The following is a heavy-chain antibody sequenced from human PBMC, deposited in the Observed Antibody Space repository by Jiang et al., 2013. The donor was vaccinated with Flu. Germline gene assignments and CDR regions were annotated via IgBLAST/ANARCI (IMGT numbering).Heavy chain of an antibody. Sequence: LLKPSETLSLACAVYGGSFSGYYWSWIRQPPGKGLEWIGEINHSGSTNYNPSLKSRVTISVDTSKNQFSLKLSSVTAADTAVYYCARTIAPLPPGYYDSSGYYMDVWGQGTTVTVSS. CDR1: GGSFSGYY. J-gene: IGHJ6*02. V-gene: IGHV4-34*01. CDR2: INHSGST. CDR3: ARTIAPLPPGYYDSSGYYMDV. D-gene: IGHD3-22*01.